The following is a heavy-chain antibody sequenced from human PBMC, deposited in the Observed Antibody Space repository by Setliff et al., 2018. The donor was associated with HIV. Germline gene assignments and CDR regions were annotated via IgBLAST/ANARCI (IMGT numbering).Heavy chain of an antibody. Sequence: PSETLSLTCAVSGYSLSSDYYWGWIRQPPGKGLEWIGSIYHNGITYYNPSLKSRVTISVDTSQNQFSLKLSSVTAADTAIYYCARRIYGNNPYFDYWSQGTLVTVSS. D-gene: IGHD4-17*01. CDR2: IYHNGIT. CDR1: GYSLSSDYY. J-gene: IGHJ4*02. V-gene: IGHV4-38-2*01. CDR3: ARRIYGNNPYFDY.